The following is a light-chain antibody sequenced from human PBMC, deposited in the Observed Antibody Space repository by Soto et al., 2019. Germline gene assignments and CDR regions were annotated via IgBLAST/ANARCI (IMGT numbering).Light chain of an antibody. CDR3: QQYNSWPLT. Sequence: EIVLTQSPGTLSLSPGEGATLSCRASQSIGGNFLAWYQQRRGQAPRLLIHGASNRATGIPARFSGSGSGTEFTLTISSLQSEDFAVYYCQQYNSWPLTFGGGTKVEIK. J-gene: IGKJ4*01. CDR2: GAS. CDR1: QSIGGNF. V-gene: IGKV3D-15*01.